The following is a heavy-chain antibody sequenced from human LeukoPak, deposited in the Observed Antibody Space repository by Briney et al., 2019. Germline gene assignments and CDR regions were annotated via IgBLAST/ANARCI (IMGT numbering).Heavy chain of an antibody. CDR2: IYHSGST. CDR1: DYSISSGYY. V-gene: IGHV4-38-2*02. CDR3: ARLSSSSYFFDY. J-gene: IGHJ4*02. D-gene: IGHD6-6*01. Sequence: SETLSLTCTVSDYSISSGYYWAWIRQPPGKGLEWIGTIYHSGSTYYSPSLKSRVTISVDTSNNQFSLKLTSVTAADTAVYYCARLSSSSYFFDYWGQGTLVTVSS.